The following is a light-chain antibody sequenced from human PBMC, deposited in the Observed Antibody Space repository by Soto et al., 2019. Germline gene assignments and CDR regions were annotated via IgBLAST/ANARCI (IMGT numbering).Light chain of an antibody. Sequence: QSALTQPASVSGSPGQSITMSCTGTSSDIGGYKYVSWYQQHPGKAPKLIIYDVSIRPSEVSTRFSGSKSGTTASLTISGLQAEDEADYYCGSYTSSNPLGVFGGGTKLTVL. CDR2: DVS. J-gene: IGLJ2*01. CDR3: GSYTSSNPLGV. CDR1: SSDIGGYKY. V-gene: IGLV2-14*01.